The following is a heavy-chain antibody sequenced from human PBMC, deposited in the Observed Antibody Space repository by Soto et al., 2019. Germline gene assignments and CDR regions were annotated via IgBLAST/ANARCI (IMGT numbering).Heavy chain of an antibody. D-gene: IGHD3-22*01. V-gene: IGHV3-21*01. J-gene: IGHJ6*02. CDR2: ISSRSSYI. CDR1: GFTFSSYD. CDR3: AREGFNYFDTSGYPTYGMDV. Sequence: WGTLRLSCAASGFTFSSYDMNWVRQAPGKGLEWVSSISSRSSYIYYADSVKGRFTISRDNAKNSLYLQMNSLRAEDTAVYYCAREGFNYFDTSGYPTYGMDVWGQGTTVTVSS.